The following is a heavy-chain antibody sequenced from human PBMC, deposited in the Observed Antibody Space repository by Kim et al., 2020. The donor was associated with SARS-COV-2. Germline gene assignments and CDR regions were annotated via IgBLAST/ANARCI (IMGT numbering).Heavy chain of an antibody. V-gene: IGHV1-69*13. CDR3: ATRRGNCGGDCYNYVMDV. D-gene: IGHD2-21*02. Sequence: SVKVSCKASGDTFDSNPISWVRQAPGQGLEWMGGIIPIFRSPDYAQKFQARVTITADESTRTAYMELSNLRSEDTAVYYCATRRGNCGGDCYNYVMDVWGQGTTVTVSS. CDR2: IIPIFRSP. CDR1: GDTFDSNP. J-gene: IGHJ6*02.